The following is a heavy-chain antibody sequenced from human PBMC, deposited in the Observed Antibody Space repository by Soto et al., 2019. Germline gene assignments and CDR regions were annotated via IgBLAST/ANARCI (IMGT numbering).Heavy chain of an antibody. J-gene: IGHJ5*02. D-gene: IGHD2-15*01. V-gene: IGHV3-23*01. CDR1: GFTFSSYD. CDR2: ISVSSGST. Sequence: EVQLLESGGGLVQPGGSLRLSCAASGFTFSSYDMTWVRQAPGRGLEWVSVISVSSGSTYYADSVKGRFTISRDDSKNTLFLQMNSLRGEDTAVYYCAKGRVGFDPWGQGTLVTVSS. CDR3: AKGRVGFDP.